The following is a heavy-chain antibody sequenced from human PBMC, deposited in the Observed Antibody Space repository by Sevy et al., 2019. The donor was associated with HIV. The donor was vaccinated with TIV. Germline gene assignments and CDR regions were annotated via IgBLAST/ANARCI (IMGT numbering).Heavy chain of an antibody. J-gene: IGHJ6*03. V-gene: IGHV4-4*07. CDR1: GGSINNYY. CDR2: IYSSGTT. Sequence: SETLSLTCTVSGGSINNYYWTWIRQPAGKGLEWIGRIYSSGTTNYNPSLKSRATMSLDTSKNQFSLRLSSVTAADTAIYYCARDAGSYSTLTYNYSYYMDVWGKGATVTVSS. D-gene: IGHD1-26*01. CDR3: ARDAGSYSTLTYNYSYYMDV.